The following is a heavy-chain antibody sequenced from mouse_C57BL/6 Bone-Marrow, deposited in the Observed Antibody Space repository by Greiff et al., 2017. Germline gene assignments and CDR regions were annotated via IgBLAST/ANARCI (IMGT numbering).Heavy chain of an antibody. CDR3: THYGRSYGYFDY. J-gene: IGHJ2*01. D-gene: IGHD1-1*01. CDR1: GFNIKDDY. CDR2: IDPENGDT. V-gene: IGHV14-4*01. Sequence: VHVKQSGAELVRPGASVKLSCKASGFNIKDDYMHWVKQRPEQGLEWIGWIDPENGDTEYDSKFQGKATLTAATSSNTAYLQLRSLTSADTAVYYCTHYGRSYGYFDYWCQGTTLTVSS.